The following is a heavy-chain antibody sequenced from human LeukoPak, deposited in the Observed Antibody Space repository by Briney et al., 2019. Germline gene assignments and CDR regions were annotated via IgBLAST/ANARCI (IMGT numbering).Heavy chain of an antibody. J-gene: IGHJ6*03. CDR2: INPNSGGT. CDR1: GYTFTGYY. Sequence: ASVKVSCKASGYTFTGYYMHWVRQAPGQGLEWMGWINPNSGGTNYAQKLQGRVTMTTDTSTSTAYMELRSLRSDDTAVYYCARGVYGDYVGYYYMDVWGKGTTVTVSS. D-gene: IGHD4-17*01. CDR3: ARGVYGDYVGYYYMDV. V-gene: IGHV1-2*02.